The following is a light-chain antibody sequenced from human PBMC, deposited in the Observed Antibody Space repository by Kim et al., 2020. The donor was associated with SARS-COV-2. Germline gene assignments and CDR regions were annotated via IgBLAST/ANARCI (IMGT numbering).Light chain of an antibody. J-gene: IGKJ4*01. CDR3: QHYNGYPLT. Sequence: DIQMTQSPSTLSASVGDRVTMTCRASQTINSWLAWYQQKPGKAPKLLIYTASTLQNVVPSRFSGSKSGTEFTLTISSLQPDDFATYDCQHYNGYPLTFGGGTKVDIK. V-gene: IGKV1-5*03. CDR2: TAS. CDR1: QTINSW.